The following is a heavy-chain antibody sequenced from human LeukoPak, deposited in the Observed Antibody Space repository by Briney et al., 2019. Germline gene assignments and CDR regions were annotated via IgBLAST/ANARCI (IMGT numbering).Heavy chain of an antibody. J-gene: IGHJ5*02. CDR2: IKQDESEK. D-gene: IGHD7-27*01. V-gene: IGHV3-7*03. Sequence: PGGSLRLSCAASGFPFSSYWMNWVRQAPGKGLEGVANIKQDESEKYYVDSVKGRFTVSRDNDKSALYLQMNSLRAEETAVYYCTRTPISGELPGVIDTWGQGTVITVSS. CDR3: TRTPISGELPGVIDT. CDR1: GFPFSSYW.